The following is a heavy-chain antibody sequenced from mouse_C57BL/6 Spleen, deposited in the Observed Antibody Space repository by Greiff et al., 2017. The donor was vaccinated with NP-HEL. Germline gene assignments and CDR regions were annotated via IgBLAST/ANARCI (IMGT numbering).Heavy chain of an antibody. CDR3: ARSHTPYGGAMDY. D-gene: IGHD1-1*01. CDR2: IYPGSGNT. J-gene: IGHJ4*01. CDR1: GYTFTDYY. Sequence: VQLQESGAELVRPGASVKLSCKASGYTFTDYYINWVKQRPGQGLEWIARIYPGSGNTYYNEKFKGKATLTAEKSSSTAYMQLSSLTSEDSAVYFCARSHTPYGGAMDYWGQGTSVTVSS. V-gene: IGHV1-76*01.